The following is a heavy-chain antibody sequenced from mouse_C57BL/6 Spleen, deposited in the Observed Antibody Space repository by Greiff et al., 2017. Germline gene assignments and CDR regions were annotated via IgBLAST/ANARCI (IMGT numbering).Heavy chain of an antibody. CDR2: IDPEDGET. CDR1: GFNIKDYY. V-gene: IGHV14-2*01. Sequence: VQLKQSGAELVKPGASVKLSCTASGFNIKDYYMHWVKQRTEQGLGWIGRIDPEDGETKYAPKFQGKATITADTSSNTAYLQLSRLTSEDTAVYYCAQSRCYGSSYGWYFDVWGTGTTVTVSS. D-gene: IGHD1-1*01. J-gene: IGHJ1*03. CDR3: AQSRCYGSSYGWYFDV.